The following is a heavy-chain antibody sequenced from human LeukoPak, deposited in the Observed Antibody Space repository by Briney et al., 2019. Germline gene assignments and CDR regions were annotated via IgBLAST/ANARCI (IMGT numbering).Heavy chain of an antibody. CDR3: ARPYCGGDCNFDY. D-gene: IGHD2-21*02. J-gene: IGHJ4*02. Sequence: ASVKVSCKASGYTFTGYYMHWVRQAPGQGLEWMGRINPNSGGTNYAQKFQGRVTMTRDTSSSTAYMELSRLRSDHTAVYYCARPYCGGDCNFDYWGQGTLVTVSS. V-gene: IGHV1-2*06. CDR2: INPNSGGT. CDR1: GYTFTGYY.